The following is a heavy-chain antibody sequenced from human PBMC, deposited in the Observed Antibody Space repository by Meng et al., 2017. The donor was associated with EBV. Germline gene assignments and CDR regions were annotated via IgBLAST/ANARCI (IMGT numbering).Heavy chain of an antibody. CDR3: ASESGRGYTPDY. Sequence: VQLVESAAEVKKPGSSVKVSFKTSGGPFRYYAISWLRQAPGQGLEWLGGFLPRLGAPNYAQKFHGRVKITADESTSTHYMDPSSLRSEDTAIYYCASESGRGYTPDYWGQGTLVTVSS. J-gene: IGHJ4*02. CDR1: GGPFRYYA. V-gene: IGHV1-69*01. CDR2: FLPRLGAP. D-gene: IGHD3-10*01.